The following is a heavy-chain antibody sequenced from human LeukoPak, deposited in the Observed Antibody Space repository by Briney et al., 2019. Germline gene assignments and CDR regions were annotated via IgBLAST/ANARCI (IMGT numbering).Heavy chain of an antibody. Sequence: SETLSLTCTVSGGSINSYWSWIRQPAGKGLEWIGRISGSGTITYNPALQSRLSISIDTSKNQFSLKLSSVTAADTAVYYCAREGGWYYGSGSYYNGDWFDPWGQGTLVTVSS. CDR2: ISGSGTI. CDR3: AREGGWYYGSGSYYNGDWFDP. CDR1: GGSINSY. J-gene: IGHJ5*02. V-gene: IGHV4-4*07. D-gene: IGHD3-10*01.